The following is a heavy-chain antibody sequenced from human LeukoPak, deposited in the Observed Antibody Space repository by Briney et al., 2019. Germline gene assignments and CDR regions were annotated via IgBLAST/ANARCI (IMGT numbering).Heavy chain of an antibody. J-gene: IGHJ4*02. CDR3: ARALGYYNWKGWGGYFDY. V-gene: IGHV3-20*04. Sequence: GGSLRLSCAASGFTFDDYGMSWVRQAPGKGLEWVSGINWNGGSTGYADSVKGRFTISRDNAKNSLYLQMNSLRAEDTALYYCARALGYYNWKGWGGYFDYWGQGTRVTVSS. D-gene: IGHD1-20*01. CDR1: GFTFDDYG. CDR2: INWNGGST.